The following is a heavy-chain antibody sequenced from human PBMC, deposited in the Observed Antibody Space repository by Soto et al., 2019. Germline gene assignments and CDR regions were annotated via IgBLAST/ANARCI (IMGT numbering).Heavy chain of an antibody. CDR2: ISGSGGST. Sequence: PGGSLRLSCAASGFSFSSCAMSWVRQAPGKGLEWVSTISGSGGSTHYADSVKGRFTISRDNSKKTVNLQMNSLRAEDTAVYYCAKTYYYDSSGYWPDYWGQGTLVTVSS. CDR3: AKTYYYDSSGYWPDY. D-gene: IGHD3-22*01. V-gene: IGHV3-23*01. J-gene: IGHJ4*02. CDR1: GFSFSSCA.